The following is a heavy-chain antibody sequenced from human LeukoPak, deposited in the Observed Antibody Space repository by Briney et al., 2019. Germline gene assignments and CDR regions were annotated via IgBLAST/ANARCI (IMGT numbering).Heavy chain of an antibody. V-gene: IGHV3-74*01. CDR2: INSDGSST. CDR1: GFTFSSYW. J-gene: IGHJ6*02. D-gene: IGHD5-12*01. Sequence: GGSLRLSCAASGFTFSSYWMHWVRRAPGKGLVWVSRINSDGSSTSYADSVKGRFTISRDNAKNTLYLQMNSLRAEDTAVYYGARGGYSGYDFFDYYGMDAWGQGTTVTVSS. CDR3: ARGGYSGYDFFDYYGMDA.